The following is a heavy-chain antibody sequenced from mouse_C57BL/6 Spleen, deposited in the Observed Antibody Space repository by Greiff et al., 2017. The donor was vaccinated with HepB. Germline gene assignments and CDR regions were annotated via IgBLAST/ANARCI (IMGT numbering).Heavy chain of an antibody. CDR2: IHPNSGST. Sequence: VQLQQPGAELVKPGASVKLSCKASGYTLTSYWMHWVKQRPGQGLEWIGMIHPNSGSTNYNEKFKSKATLTVDKSSSTAYMQLSSLTSEDSAVYYCARGTTVDYAIDYWGQGTSVTVSS. V-gene: IGHV1-64*01. CDR1: GYTLTSYW. CDR3: ARGTTVDYAIDY. J-gene: IGHJ4*01. D-gene: IGHD1-1*01.